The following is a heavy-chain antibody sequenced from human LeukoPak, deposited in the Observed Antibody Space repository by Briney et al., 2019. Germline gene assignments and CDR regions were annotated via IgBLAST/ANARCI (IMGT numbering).Heavy chain of an antibody. CDR1: GYTFSSYW. V-gene: IGHV3-74*01. CDR2: INSDGSGT. D-gene: IGHD4-17*01. J-gene: IGHJ5*02. Sequence: GGSLRLSCAASGYTFSSYWMHWVRQTPGKGLVWVSRINSDGSGTRYADSVKGRFTISRDNAKNTLYLQMNSLRADDTAVYYCAREVSGDPWYNWFDPWGQGTLVTASS. CDR3: AREVSGDPWYNWFDP.